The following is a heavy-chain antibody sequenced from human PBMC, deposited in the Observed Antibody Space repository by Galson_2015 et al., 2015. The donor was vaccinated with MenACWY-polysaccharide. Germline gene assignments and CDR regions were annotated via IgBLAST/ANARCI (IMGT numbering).Heavy chain of an antibody. CDR1: GGTFNSYN. D-gene: IGHD4-11*01. CDR2: IIPILGNP. V-gene: IGHV1-69*08. Sequence: SVKVSCKASGGTFNSYNIYWVRQAPGQGLEWMGRIIPILGNPNYAQKFQGRVTITADKSSNTVYMELSSLRSEDTAIYYCARDEGILQLDVFDIWGQGTLVTVSS. CDR3: ARDEGILQLDVFDI. J-gene: IGHJ3*02.